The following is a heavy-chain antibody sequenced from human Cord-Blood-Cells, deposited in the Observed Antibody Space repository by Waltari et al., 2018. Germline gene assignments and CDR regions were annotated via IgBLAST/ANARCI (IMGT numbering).Heavy chain of an antibody. Sequence: QLQLQESGPGLVKPSETLSLTCTVSGGSISSSSYYWGGIRQPPGKGLEWIGSIYYSGSTYYNPSLKSRVTISVDTSKNQFSLKLSSVTAADTAVYYCARADSSSWYDAFDIWGQGTMVTVSS. CDR1: GGSISSSSYY. CDR2: IYYSGST. CDR3: ARADSSSWYDAFDI. J-gene: IGHJ3*02. V-gene: IGHV4-39*01. D-gene: IGHD6-13*01.